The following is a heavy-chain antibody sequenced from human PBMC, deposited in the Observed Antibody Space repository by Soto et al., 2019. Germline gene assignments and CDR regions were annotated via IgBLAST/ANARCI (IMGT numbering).Heavy chain of an antibody. CDR2: ISYDGIQ. V-gene: IGHV3-30-3*01. CDR1: GFTFSDYA. J-gene: IGHJ4*02. CDR3: AGLSSGWPQYYFDY. Sequence: QVQLVESGGGVVQPGRSLRLSCAASGFTFSDYAMHWVRQAPGKGLEWVAVISYDGIQYYTDSVKGRFTISRDNSKNTLYLQMNSLIAEDTAVYYCAGLSSGWPQYYFDYWGQGTLVTVSS. D-gene: IGHD6-19*01.